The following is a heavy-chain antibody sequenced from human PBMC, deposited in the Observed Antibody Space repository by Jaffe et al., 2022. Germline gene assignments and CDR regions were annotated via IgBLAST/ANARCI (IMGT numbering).Heavy chain of an antibody. Sequence: QVQLQESGPGLVKPSETLSLTCTVSGGSINRYYWSWVRQTPGKRLEWIGYIYYNGNTNYNPSFKSRVTMSVDTSKNQLSLRLNSVTAADTAVYYCARRGPYGDYNDYWGQGILVTVSS. CDR3: ARRGPYGDYNDY. V-gene: IGHV4-59*01. D-gene: IGHD4-17*01. J-gene: IGHJ4*02. CDR1: GGSINRYY. CDR2: IYYNGNT.